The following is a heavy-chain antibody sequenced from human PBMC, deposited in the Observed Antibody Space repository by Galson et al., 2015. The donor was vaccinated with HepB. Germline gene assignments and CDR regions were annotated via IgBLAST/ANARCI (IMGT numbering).Heavy chain of an antibody. J-gene: IGHJ6*02. Sequence: SLRLSCAASGFTVSSNYMSWVRQAPGKGLEWVSVIYSGGSTYYADSVKGRFTISRDNSKNTLYLQMNSLRAEDTAVYYCARDSRPHSGSYYMDYYYGMDVWGQGTTVTVSS. CDR1: GFTVSSNY. CDR3: ARDSRPHSGSYYMDYYYGMDV. V-gene: IGHV3-53*01. D-gene: IGHD1-26*01. CDR2: IYSGGST.